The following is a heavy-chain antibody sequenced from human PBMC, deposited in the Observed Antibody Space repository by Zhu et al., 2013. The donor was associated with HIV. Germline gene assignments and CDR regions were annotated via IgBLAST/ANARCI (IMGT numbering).Heavy chain of an antibody. CDR1: GYTFSNFY. D-gene: IGHD1-26*01. J-gene: IGHJ4*02. Sequence: QVQLVQSGAAVKKPGASVILSCEASGYTFSNFYIRWVRQAPGQGLEWLGVINPSDGSARFARKFWDRISMFRNSSANTAYMELRSLTSEDTAVYFCSKGXKWELKWGPTLISWGQGTLVTVSS. CDR2: INPSDGSA. V-gene: IGHV1-46*01. CDR3: SKGXKWELKWGPTLIS.